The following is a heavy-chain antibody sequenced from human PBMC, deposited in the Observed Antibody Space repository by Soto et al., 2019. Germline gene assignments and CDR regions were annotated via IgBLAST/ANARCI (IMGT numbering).Heavy chain of an antibody. J-gene: IGHJ4*02. CDR1: GFTFTSSA. CDR2: IVVGSGHT. D-gene: IGHD2-15*01. Sequence: QMQLVQSGPEVKKPGTTVKVSCKASGFTFTSSAMQWVRQARGQRLEWIGWIVVGSGHTNYAQKFHERVNITWDMSTSTAYVELSSLRSEETAVYYCAADSRYCSGGNCEDYWGQGTLVTVSS. CDR3: AADSRYCSGGNCEDY. V-gene: IGHV1-58*02.